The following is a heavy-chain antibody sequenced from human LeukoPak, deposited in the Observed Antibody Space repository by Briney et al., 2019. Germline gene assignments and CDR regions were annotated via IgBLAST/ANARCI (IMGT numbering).Heavy chain of an antibody. CDR2: ISAYNGNT. J-gene: IGHJ4*02. Sequence: AASVKVSCKASGYTFTSYGISWVRQAPGQGLEWMGWISAYNGNTNYAQKFQGRVTMTRDTSISTAYMELSSLTSDDTAVYYCARALRSDGGYWGQGTLVTVSS. V-gene: IGHV1-18*01. CDR1: GYTFTSYG. CDR3: ARALRSDGGY.